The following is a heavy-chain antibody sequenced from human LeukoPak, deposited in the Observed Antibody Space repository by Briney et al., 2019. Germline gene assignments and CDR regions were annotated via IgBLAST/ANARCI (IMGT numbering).Heavy chain of an antibody. Sequence: GGSLRLSCAASGFTVSSNYMSWVRQAPGKGLEWVSVIYSGGSTYHADSVKGRFTISRDNSKNTLYLQMNSLRAEDTAVYYCARAPYDQYYYYYYGMDVWGQGTTVTVSS. CDR3: ARAPYDQYYYYYYGMDV. D-gene: IGHD5-12*01. V-gene: IGHV3-66*01. CDR2: IYSGGST. J-gene: IGHJ6*02. CDR1: GFTVSSNY.